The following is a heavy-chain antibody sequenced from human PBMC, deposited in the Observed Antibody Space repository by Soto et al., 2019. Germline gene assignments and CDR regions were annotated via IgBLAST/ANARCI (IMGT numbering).Heavy chain of an antibody. J-gene: IGHJ6*03. CDR2: INPNSGGT. CDR1: GYTFTGYY. V-gene: IGHV1-2*04. D-gene: IGHD6-19*01. Sequence: GASVKVSCKASGYTFTGYYMHWVRQAPGQGLEWMGWINPNSGGTNYAQKFQGWVTMTRDTSISTAYMELSRLRSDDTAVYYCARGRYSSGWLYYYYMDVWGKGTTVTVSS. CDR3: ARGRYSSGWLYYYYMDV.